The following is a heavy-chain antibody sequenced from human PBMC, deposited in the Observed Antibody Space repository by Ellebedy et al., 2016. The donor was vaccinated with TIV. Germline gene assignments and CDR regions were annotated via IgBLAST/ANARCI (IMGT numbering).Heavy chain of an antibody. Sequence: GESLKISXAASGFTFSSYAMSWVRQAPGKGLEWVSTISGSSGSTYYADSVKGRFTISRDNSKNALYLQMNSLRAEDTAVYYCARADIAVAGYFDYWGQGTLVTVSS. CDR3: ARADIAVAGYFDY. D-gene: IGHD6-19*01. V-gene: IGHV3-23*01. CDR1: GFTFSSYA. J-gene: IGHJ4*02. CDR2: ISGSSGST.